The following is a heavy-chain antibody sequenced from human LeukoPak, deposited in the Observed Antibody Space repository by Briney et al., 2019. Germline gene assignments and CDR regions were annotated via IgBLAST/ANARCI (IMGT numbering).Heavy chain of an antibody. CDR3: ARDLYYYDSSAYPPTWFDP. Sequence: SETLSLXCTVSGYFISSGYYWGWIRQPPGKGLEWVGSIYHGGSLYYNPSLKSRVTISVDTSMNRFSLKLNSVTAADTAVYYCARDLYYYDSSAYPPTWFDPWGQGILVTVSS. V-gene: IGHV4-38-2*02. CDR1: GYFISSGYY. CDR2: IYHGGSL. D-gene: IGHD3-22*01. J-gene: IGHJ5*02.